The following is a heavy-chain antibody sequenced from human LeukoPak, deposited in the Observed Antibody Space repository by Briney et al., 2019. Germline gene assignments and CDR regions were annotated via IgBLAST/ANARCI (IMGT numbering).Heavy chain of an antibody. D-gene: IGHD3-10*01. J-gene: IGHJ4*02. CDR1: GFSLSTYG. CDR2: IRYDGSNK. CDR3: AKDQFPTDNYGSGGTDY. Sequence: GGSLRLSCAASGFSLSTYGTHWVRQAAGKGPEWVAFIRYDGSNKYYADSVKGRFTVSRDSSKNTLYLQMNSLRAADTAVYYCAKDQFPTDNYGSGGTDYWGQGTLVTVSS. V-gene: IGHV3-30*02.